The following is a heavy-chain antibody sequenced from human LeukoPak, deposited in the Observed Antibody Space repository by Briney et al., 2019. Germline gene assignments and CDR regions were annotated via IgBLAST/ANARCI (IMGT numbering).Heavy chain of an antibody. Sequence: SETLSLTCTVSGYSISSGYYWGWIRQPPGKGLEWIGSIYHSGSTYYNPSLKSRVTISVDTSKNQFSLKLSSVTAADTAVYYCARAVTGAGALYIWGQGTMVTVSS. CDR2: IYHSGST. CDR3: ARAVTGAGALYI. CDR1: GYSISSGYY. J-gene: IGHJ3*02. V-gene: IGHV4-38-2*02. D-gene: IGHD1-20*01.